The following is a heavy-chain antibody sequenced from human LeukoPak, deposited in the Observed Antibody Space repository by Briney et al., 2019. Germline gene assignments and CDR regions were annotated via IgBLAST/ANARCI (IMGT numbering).Heavy chain of an antibody. D-gene: IGHD6-19*01. CDR1: GFTFSSYE. CDR2: ISSSGSTI. Sequence: GGSLRLSCAASGFTFSSYEMNWVRQAPGEGLEWVSYISSSGSTIYYADSLKGRFTISRDNAKNSLYLQMNSLRAEDTAVCYCASQYSSGWPPDYWGQGTLVTVSS. J-gene: IGHJ4*02. V-gene: IGHV3-48*03. CDR3: ASQYSSGWPPDY.